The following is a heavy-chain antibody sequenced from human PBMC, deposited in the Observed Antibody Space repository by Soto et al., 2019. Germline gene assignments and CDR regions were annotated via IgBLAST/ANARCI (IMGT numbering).Heavy chain of an antibody. Sequence: SETLSLTCTVSGGSISSYYWSWIRQPPGKGLEWIGYIYYSGSTNYNPSLKSRVTISVDTSKNQFSLKLSSVTAADTAVYYCARGGSSWYFDYWGQGTLATVSA. CDR3: ARGGSSWYFDY. D-gene: IGHD6-13*01. V-gene: IGHV4-59*01. CDR2: IYYSGST. CDR1: GGSISSYY. J-gene: IGHJ4*02.